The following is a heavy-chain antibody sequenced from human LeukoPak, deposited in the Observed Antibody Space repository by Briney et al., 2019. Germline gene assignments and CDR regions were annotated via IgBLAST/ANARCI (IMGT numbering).Heavy chain of an antibody. V-gene: IGHV5-51*01. CDR2: IYPGDSDT. Sequence: GESLKISCKGSGYSFTSYWIGWVRQMPGKGLEWMGIIYPGDSDTRYSPSFQGQVTISADKSISTAYLQWSSLKASDTAMYYCARGVCSGGSCYDEGYFDYWGQGTLVTVSS. J-gene: IGHJ4*02. CDR3: ARGVCSGGSCYDEGYFDY. CDR1: GYSFTSYW. D-gene: IGHD2-15*01.